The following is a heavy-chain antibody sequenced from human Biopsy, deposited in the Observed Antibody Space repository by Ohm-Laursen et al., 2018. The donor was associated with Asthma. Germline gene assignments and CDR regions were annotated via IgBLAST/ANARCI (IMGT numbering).Heavy chain of an antibody. CDR2: ISYSGST. CDR1: GGSVSSGSYY. V-gene: IGHV4-61*01. Sequence: SDTLSLTCTVSGGSVSSGSYYWSWIRQPPGKGLAWVSYISYSGSTDYNPSLKSRVTISVDTSKNQFSLRLNSVTAADTAVYYCARGPNYHGSGRAPIGMDVWGQGTTVTVSS. D-gene: IGHD3-10*01. CDR3: ARGPNYHGSGRAPIGMDV. J-gene: IGHJ6*02.